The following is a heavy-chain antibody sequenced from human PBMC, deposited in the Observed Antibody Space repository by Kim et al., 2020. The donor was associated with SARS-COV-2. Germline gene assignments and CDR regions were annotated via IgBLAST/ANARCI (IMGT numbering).Heavy chain of an antibody. CDR3: ASMVYAMPSQNFDY. Sequence: GGSLRLSCAASGFTFSSYAMSWVRQAPGKGLEWVSAISGSGGSTYYADSVKGRFTISRDNSKNTLYLQMNSLRAEDTAVYYCASMVYAMPSQNFDYWGQGTLVTVSS. V-gene: IGHV3-23*01. CDR1: GFTFSSYA. J-gene: IGHJ4*02. D-gene: IGHD2-8*01. CDR2: ISGSGGST.